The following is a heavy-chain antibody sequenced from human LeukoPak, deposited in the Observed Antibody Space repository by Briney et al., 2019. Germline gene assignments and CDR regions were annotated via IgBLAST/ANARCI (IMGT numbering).Heavy chain of an antibody. CDR2: IYYSGST. Sequence: SETLSLTCTVSGGSISSGDYYWRWIRQPPGKGLEWIGYIYYSGSTYYNPSLKSRVTISVDTSKNQFSLKLSSVTAADTAVYYCANLAAAGTVSPPYWYFDLWGRGTLVTVSS. CDR1: GGSISSGDYY. CDR3: ANLAAAGTVSPPYWYFDL. D-gene: IGHD6-13*01. V-gene: IGHV4-30-4*01. J-gene: IGHJ2*01.